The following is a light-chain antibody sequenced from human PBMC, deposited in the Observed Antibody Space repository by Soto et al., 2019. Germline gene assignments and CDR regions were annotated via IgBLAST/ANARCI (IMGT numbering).Light chain of an antibody. CDR2: RTS. Sequence: EIVMTQSPATLSVSPGERATLSCRASQSVSSKLAWYRQKPGQAPRLLIYRTSNRATGIPDRFSGSGSGTDFSLTISSLEPEDVAVYYCQQRSQWPPMTFGQGTRLE. J-gene: IGKJ5*01. CDR1: QSVSSK. CDR3: QQRSQWPPMT. V-gene: IGKV3-11*01.